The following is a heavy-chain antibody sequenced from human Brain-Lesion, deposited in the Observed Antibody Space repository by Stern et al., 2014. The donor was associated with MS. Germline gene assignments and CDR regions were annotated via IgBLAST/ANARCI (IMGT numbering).Heavy chain of an antibody. D-gene: IGHD1-26*01. CDR3: ATLSPGAGGNYCRHFDY. CDR1: GYTLTELS. J-gene: IGHJ4*02. CDR2: FDPEDGET. V-gene: IGHV1-24*01. Sequence: QDQLVQSGAEVKKPGASVKVSCKVSGYTLTELSMHWVRQAPRKGLEWMGGFDPEDGETIYAQKFQGRVTMTEDTSTDTAYMELSSLRSEDTAVYYCATLSPGAGGNYCRHFDYWGQGTLVTVSS.